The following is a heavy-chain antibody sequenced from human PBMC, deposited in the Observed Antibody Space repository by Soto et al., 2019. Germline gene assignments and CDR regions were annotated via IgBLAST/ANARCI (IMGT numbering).Heavy chain of an antibody. CDR3: ARAGYYDSSGLDFDY. CDR2: IYYSGST. J-gene: IGHJ4*02. CDR1: GGSISSYY. V-gene: IGHV4-59*01. Sequence: SETLSLTCTVSGGSISSYYWSWIRQPPGKGLEWIGYIYYSGSTNYNPSLKSRVTISVDTSKNQFSLKLSSVTAADTAVYYCARAGYYDSSGLDFDYWGQGTLVPVSS. D-gene: IGHD3-22*01.